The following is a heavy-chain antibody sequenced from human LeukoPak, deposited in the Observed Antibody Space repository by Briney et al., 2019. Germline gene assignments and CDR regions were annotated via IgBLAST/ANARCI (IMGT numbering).Heavy chain of an antibody. V-gene: IGHV4-39*07. CDR2: IYYSGST. D-gene: IGHD3-10*01. J-gene: IGHJ4*02. Sequence: SETLSLTCTVSGGSISSSYYYWGWIRQPPGKGLEWIGTIYYSGSTYYNPSLKSRVTISVDTSKNQFSLKLSSVTAADTAVYYCASYGSGIILYWGQGTLVTVSS. CDR1: GGSISSSYYY. CDR3: ASYGSGIILY.